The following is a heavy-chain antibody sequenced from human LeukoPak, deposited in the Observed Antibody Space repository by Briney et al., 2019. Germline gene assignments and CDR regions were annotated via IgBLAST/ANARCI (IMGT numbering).Heavy chain of an antibody. CDR1: GGTFSSYA. Sequence: PCKASGGTFSSYAMSWVRQAPGKGLEWVSAISGSGGSTYYADSVKGRFTISRDNSKNTLYLQMNSLRAEDTAVYYCAKVRHCSSTSCYYFDYWGQGTLVTVSS. CDR3: AKVRHCSSTSCYYFDY. D-gene: IGHD2-2*01. V-gene: IGHV3-23*01. CDR2: ISGSGGST. J-gene: IGHJ4*02.